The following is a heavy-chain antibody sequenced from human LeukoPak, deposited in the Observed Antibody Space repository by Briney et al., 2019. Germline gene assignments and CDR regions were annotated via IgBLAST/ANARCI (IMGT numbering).Heavy chain of an antibody. Sequence: ASVKVSCKASGYTFTSYGISWVRQAPGQGLEWMGWINPNSGGTNYAQKFQGRVTMTRDTSISTAYMELSRLRSDDTAVYYCAREIDDYGDRLDAFDIWGQGTMVTVSS. V-gene: IGHV1-2*02. CDR3: AREIDDYGDRLDAFDI. J-gene: IGHJ3*02. CDR2: INPNSGGT. D-gene: IGHD4-17*01. CDR1: GYTFTSYG.